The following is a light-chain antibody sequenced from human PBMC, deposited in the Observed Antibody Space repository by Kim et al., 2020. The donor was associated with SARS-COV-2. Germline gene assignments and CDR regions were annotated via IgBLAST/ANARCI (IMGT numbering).Light chain of an antibody. Sequence: SVEERVTLTCGARQSIIEFVASFQQRSGKAPMSLFFVASSVRRGGPSRFSGSGYGTHFTLTISTLQPEDISIYYCQQYKSVPITFGQGTRLGIK. CDR1: QSIIEF. CDR2: VAS. J-gene: IGKJ5*01. V-gene: IGKV1-16*01. CDR3: QQYKSVPIT.